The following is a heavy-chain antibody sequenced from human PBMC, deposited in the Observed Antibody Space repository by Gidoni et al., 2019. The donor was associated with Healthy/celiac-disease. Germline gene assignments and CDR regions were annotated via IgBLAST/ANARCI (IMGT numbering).Heavy chain of an antibody. Sequence: QVQLVQSGAEVKKPGASVMVSCKASGYTFTSYYMHWWRQAPGQGLEWMGIINPSGGSTSYEQKFQGRVTMTRDTSTSTVYMELSSLRSEDTAVYYCARGGLRSSGYWLCYGMDVWGQGTTVTVSS. D-gene: IGHD3-22*01. CDR3: ARGGLRSSGYWLCYGMDV. J-gene: IGHJ6*02. V-gene: IGHV1-46*01. CDR2: INPSGGST. CDR1: GYTFTSYY.